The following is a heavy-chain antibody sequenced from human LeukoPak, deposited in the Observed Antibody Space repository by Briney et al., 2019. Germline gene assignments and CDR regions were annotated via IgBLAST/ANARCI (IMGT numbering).Heavy chain of an antibody. J-gene: IGHJ3*01. D-gene: IGHD6-19*01. CDR3: ARFVSSGPL. CDR1: GFTFSDYY. V-gene: IGHV3-11*04. CDR2: ITSSGSTI. Sequence: GGSLRLSCAASGFTFSDYYMSWIRQAPGKGLEWVSCITSSGSTIYYADSVKGRFTVSRDNSKNTLYLQMGGLKPEDMAVYYCARFVSSGPLWGQGTMVTVSS.